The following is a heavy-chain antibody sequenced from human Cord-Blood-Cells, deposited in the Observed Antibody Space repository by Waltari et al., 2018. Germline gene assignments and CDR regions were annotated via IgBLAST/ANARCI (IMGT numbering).Heavy chain of an antibody. J-gene: IGHJ3*02. CDR2: IIPILGIA. Sequence: QVQLVQSGAEVKKPGSSVKVSCKASGGTFSSYAIRWVRQAPGQGLEWMGRIIPILGIANYAQKFQGRVTITADKSTSTAYMELSSLRSEDTAVYYCARGSGIGDAFDIWGQGTMVTVSS. CDR3: ARGSGIGDAFDI. CDR1: GGTFSSYA. D-gene: IGHD2-15*01. V-gene: IGHV1-69*09.